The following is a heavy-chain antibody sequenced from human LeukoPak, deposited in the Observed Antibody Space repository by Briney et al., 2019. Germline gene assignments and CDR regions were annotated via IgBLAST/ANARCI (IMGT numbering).Heavy chain of an antibody. Sequence: TGGSLRLSCAASGFTFSSYGMHWVRQAPGKGLEWVAVISYDGSNTYYADSVKGRFTISRDNSKNTLYLQMSSLRAEHTAVYYCAKEATAKVGNQYDYWGQGNLVTVSS. J-gene: IGHJ4*02. V-gene: IGHV3-30*18. D-gene: IGHD1-14*01. CDR3: AKEATAKVGNQYDY. CDR1: GFTFSSYG. CDR2: ISYDGSNT.